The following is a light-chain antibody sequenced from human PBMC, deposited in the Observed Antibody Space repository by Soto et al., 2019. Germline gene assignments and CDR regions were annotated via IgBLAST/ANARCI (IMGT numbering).Light chain of an antibody. CDR2: AAS. CDR1: QSVSSSQ. CDR3: QHYANSVWT. V-gene: IGKV3-20*01. J-gene: IGKJ1*01. Sequence: IVLTQSPDTLSLSPGERATLSCRASQSVSSSQLVWYQQKPGQAPRLLIYAASSRATGIPDRFSGSGSGTDFTLTVSKLETDDFAVYYCQHYANSVWTFGQGTKVEIK.